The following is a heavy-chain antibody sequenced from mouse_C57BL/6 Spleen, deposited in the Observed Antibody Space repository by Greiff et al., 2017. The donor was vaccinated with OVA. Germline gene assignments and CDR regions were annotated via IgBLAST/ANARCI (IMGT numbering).Heavy chain of an antibody. D-gene: IGHD1-1*02. CDR3: TRRDYGGMDY. Sequence: LVESGAELVRPGASVTLSCKASGYTFTDYEMHWVKQTPVHGLEWIGAIDPETGGTAYNQKFKGKAILTADKSSSTAYMELRSLTSEDSAVYYCTRRDYGGMDYWGQGTSVTVSS. V-gene: IGHV1-15*01. CDR1: GYTFTDYE. J-gene: IGHJ4*01. CDR2: IDPETGGT.